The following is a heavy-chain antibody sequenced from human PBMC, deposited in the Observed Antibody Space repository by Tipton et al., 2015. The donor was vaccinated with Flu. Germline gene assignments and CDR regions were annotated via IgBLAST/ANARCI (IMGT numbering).Heavy chain of an antibody. J-gene: IGHJ3*02. V-gene: IGHV4-4*07. CDR2: IYTSGST. CDR1: GGSSISYY. D-gene: IGHD5-12*01. CDR3: AGHEYSGYDRSGAFDI. Sequence: TLSLTCTVSGGSSISYYWSWIRQPAGKGLEWIGRIYTSGSTNYNPSLKSRVTMSVDTSKNQFSLKLSSVTAADTAVYYCAGHEYSGYDRSGAFDIWGQVTMVTVSS.